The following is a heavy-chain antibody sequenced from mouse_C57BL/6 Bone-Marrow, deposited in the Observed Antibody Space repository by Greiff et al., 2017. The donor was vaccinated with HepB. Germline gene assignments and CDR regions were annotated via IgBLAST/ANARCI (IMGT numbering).Heavy chain of an antibody. Sequence: DVQLQESGGGLVQPGGSLSLSCAASGFTFTDYYMSWVRQPPGKALEWLGFIRNKANGYTTEYSASVKGRFTISRDNSQSILYLQMNALRAEDSATYYCASHNWGFAYWGQGTLVTVSA. V-gene: IGHV7-3*01. CDR1: GFTFTDYY. D-gene: IGHD4-1*01. CDR3: ASHNWGFAY. CDR2: IRNKANGYTT. J-gene: IGHJ3*01.